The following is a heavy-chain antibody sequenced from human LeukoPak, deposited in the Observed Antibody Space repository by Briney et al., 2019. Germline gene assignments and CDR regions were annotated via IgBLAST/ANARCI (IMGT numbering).Heavy chain of an antibody. CDR3: VRDRWADLEDDAFDI. V-gene: IGHV3-74*01. J-gene: IGHJ3*02. D-gene: IGHD3-16*01. CDR2: ISEDGSST. CDR1: GSPLNKYW. Sequence: GGSLRLSCPASGSPLNKYWMHWVSQAEENCLGWVSRISEDGSSTNYADSVKGRFTISRDNAKKTLYLQIGSLRADDTAVYHCVRDRWADLEDDAFDIWGQGTMVIVSS.